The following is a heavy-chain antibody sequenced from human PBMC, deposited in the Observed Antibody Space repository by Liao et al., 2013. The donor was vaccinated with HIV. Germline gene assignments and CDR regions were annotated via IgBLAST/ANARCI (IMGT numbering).Heavy chain of an antibody. CDR2: LYFSGST. V-gene: IGHV4-4*07. CDR3: ARRGRETLAN. Sequence: QVQLQESGPGLVKPSETLSLTCTVSGGSISTYYWSWIRQPAGKGLEWIGSLYFSGSTYYNPSLKSRVSISVDTSKNQFSLKLSSVTAADTAMYYCARRGRETLANWGQGTLVTVSS. CDR1: GGSISTYY. D-gene: IGHD5-24*01. J-gene: IGHJ4*02.